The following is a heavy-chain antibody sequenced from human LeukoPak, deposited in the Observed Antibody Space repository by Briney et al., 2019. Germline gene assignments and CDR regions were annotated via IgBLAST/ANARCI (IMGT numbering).Heavy chain of an antibody. D-gene: IGHD6-19*01. CDR1: GFTFSSYS. V-gene: IGHV3-21*01. CDR3: AREVAVDGRDRYFDY. J-gene: IGHJ4*02. Sequence: KPGGSLRLSCAASGFTFSSYSMNWVRQAPGKGLEWVSSISSSSSYIYYADSVKGRFTISRDNAKNSLYLQMNSLRAEDTAVYYCAREVAVDGRDRYFDYWGQGTLVTVSS. CDR2: ISSSSSYI.